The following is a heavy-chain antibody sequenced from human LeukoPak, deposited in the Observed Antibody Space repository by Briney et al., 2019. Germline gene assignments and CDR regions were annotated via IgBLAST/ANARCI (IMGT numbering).Heavy chain of an antibody. CDR2: IYYSGST. V-gene: IGHV4-31*11. D-gene: IGHD2-15*01. Sequence: PSETLSLTCAVYGGSFSGYYWSWIRQHPGKGLEWIGYIYYSGSTYYNPSLKSRVTISVDTSKNQFSLKLSSVTAADTAVYYCARLIVARGHWFDPWGQGTLVTVSS. CDR1: GGSFSGYY. CDR3: ARLIVARGHWFDP. J-gene: IGHJ5*02.